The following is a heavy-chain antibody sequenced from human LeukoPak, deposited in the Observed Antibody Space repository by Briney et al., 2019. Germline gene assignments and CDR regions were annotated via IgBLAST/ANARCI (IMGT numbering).Heavy chain of an antibody. D-gene: IGHD2-2*01. CDR3: ARVRGCSSTSCSPHYYYYMDV. Sequence: IPSKTLSLTCTVSGGSISSHYWSWIRQPAGKGLEWIGRIYSSGSTNYNPSLKSRVTMSVDTSKNQFSLRLSSVTAADTAIYYCARVRGCSSTSCSPHYYYYMDVWAKGPRSPSP. CDR1: GGSISSHY. J-gene: IGHJ6*03. CDR2: IYSSGST. V-gene: IGHV4-4*07.